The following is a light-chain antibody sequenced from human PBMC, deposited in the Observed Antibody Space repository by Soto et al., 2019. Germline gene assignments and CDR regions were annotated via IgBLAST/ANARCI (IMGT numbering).Light chain of an antibody. CDR2: DVN. V-gene: IGLV2-11*01. CDR1: SSDITNYNS. Sequence: QSALTQPRSVSGSPGQSVTISCTGTSSDITNYNSVSWFQQHPGKAPKLMIYDVNKRPSGVPDRFSGSKSGNTASLTISGFQAEDEADYHCCSYAGSSSLFGGGTKLTVL. CDR3: CSYAGSSSL. J-gene: IGLJ3*02.